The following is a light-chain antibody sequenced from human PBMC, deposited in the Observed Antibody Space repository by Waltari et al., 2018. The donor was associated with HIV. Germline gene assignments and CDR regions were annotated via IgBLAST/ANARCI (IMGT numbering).Light chain of an antibody. Sequence: QSVLTQPPSVSAAPGQKVTISCSGSSSNPGNNYVSWYQQLPGTTPKLIIYDNKQRPAGIPDRYSESKSGTSATLGITGLQTGDEADYYCGTWDSSLSARVFGGGTKVTVL. CDR1: SSNPGNNY. CDR2: DNK. V-gene: IGLV1-51*01. J-gene: IGLJ3*02. CDR3: GTWDSSLSARV.